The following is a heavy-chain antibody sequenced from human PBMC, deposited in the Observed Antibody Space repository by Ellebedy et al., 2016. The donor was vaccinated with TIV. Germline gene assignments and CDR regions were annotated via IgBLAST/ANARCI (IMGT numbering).Heavy chain of an antibody. CDR1: GFTFDDYT. Sequence: GGSLRLSXAASGFTFDDYTMHWVRQAPGKGLEWVSLISWDGGSTYYADSVKGRFTISRDNSKNSLYLQMNSLRTEDTALYYCAKAELVRDYYYGMDVWGQGTTVTVSS. J-gene: IGHJ6*02. D-gene: IGHD6-13*01. V-gene: IGHV3-43*01. CDR3: AKAELVRDYYYGMDV. CDR2: ISWDGGST.